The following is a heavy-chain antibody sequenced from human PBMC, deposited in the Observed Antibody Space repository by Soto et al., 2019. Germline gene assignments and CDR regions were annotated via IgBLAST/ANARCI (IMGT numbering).Heavy chain of an antibody. J-gene: IGHJ4*02. CDR1: GDTFSFYT. D-gene: IGHD3-10*01. CDR2: INPILSMS. Sequence: QVQLVQSGAEVKKPGSSVKVSCKASGDTFSFYTINWVRQAPGLGLEWVGRINPILSMSNYAQKFQGRVTMTADKPTNTAYMDLRSLRSEDTAMYYCATSYGSGYRAFDYWGQGALVTVSS. V-gene: IGHV1-69*02. CDR3: ATSYGSGYRAFDY.